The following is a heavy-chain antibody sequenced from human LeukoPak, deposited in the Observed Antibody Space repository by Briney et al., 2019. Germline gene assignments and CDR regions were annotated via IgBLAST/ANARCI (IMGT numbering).Heavy chain of an antibody. CDR3: ARGPPPDFDY. CDR2: IHPSGST. V-gene: IGHV4-4*07. CDR1: GDSISSYY. Sequence: PSETLSLACTVSGDSISSYYWSWIRQPAGKGLEWIGRIHPSGSTNYDPSLKSRVTLSVDTSKNQFSLKLSSVTAADTAVYYCARGPPPDFDYWGRGTLVTVSS. J-gene: IGHJ4*02.